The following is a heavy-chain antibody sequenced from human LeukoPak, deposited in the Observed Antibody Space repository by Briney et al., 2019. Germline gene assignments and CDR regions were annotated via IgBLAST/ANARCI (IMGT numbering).Heavy chain of an antibody. V-gene: IGHV3-30-3*01. CDR2: ISYDGSNK. J-gene: IGHJ4*02. CDR1: GFTFSSYA. Sequence: GRSLRLSCAASGFTFSSYAMHWVRQAPGKGLKWVAVISYDGSNKYYADSVKGRFTISRDNSKNTLYLQMNSLRAEDTAVYYCASYYYGSGSYVDYWGQGTLVTVSS. CDR3: ASYYYGSGSYVDY. D-gene: IGHD3-10*01.